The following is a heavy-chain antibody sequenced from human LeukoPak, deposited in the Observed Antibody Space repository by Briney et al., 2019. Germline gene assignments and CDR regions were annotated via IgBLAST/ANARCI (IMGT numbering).Heavy chain of an antibody. CDR3: ATLLSSSWSFDY. CDR2: IYYSGST. D-gene: IGHD6-13*01. CDR1: GGSISSYY. J-gene: IGHJ4*02. V-gene: IGHV4-59*08. Sequence: PSETLSLTCTVSGGSISSYYWSWIRQPPVKGLECIGYIYYSGSTNYNPSLKSRVTISVDTSKNQFSLKLSSVPAADTAVYYCATLLSSSWSFDYWGQGTLVTVSS.